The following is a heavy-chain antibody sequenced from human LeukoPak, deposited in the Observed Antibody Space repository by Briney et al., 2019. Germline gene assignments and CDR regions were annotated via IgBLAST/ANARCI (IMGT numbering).Heavy chain of an antibody. CDR1: GFTFSDYY. CDR2: ISSSGSTM. D-gene: IGHD3-3*01. J-gene: IGHJ4*02. Sequence: GGTLRLSCAASGFTFSDYYMSWIRQAPGKGLEWVSYISSSGSTMYYADSVKGPFTISRDNAKNSLYLQMNSLRAEDTAVYYCARRRRFSLYFDYWGQGTLVTVSS. V-gene: IGHV3-11*04. CDR3: ARRRRFSLYFDY.